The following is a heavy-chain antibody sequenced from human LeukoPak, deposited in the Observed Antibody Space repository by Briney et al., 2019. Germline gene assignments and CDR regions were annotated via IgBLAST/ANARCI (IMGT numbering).Heavy chain of an antibody. J-gene: IGHJ3*02. D-gene: IGHD6-13*01. CDR3: AKSLYPRAYSSSWYGAFDI. V-gene: IGHV3-9*03. CDR2: ISWNSGSI. CDR1: GFTFDDYA. Sequence: GGSLRLSCAASGFTFDDYAMHWVRQAPGKGLEWVSGISWNSGSIGYADSVKGRFTISRDNAKNSLYLQMNSLRAEDMALYYCAKSLYPRAYSSSWYGAFDIWGQGTMVTVSS.